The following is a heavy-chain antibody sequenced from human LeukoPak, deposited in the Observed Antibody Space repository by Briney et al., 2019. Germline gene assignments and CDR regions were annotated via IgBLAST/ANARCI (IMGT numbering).Heavy chain of an antibody. D-gene: IGHD6-13*01. CDR3: ASEYTSNWYVY. V-gene: IGHV3-30*04. CDR1: GFTFSSCV. Sequence: GGSLRLSCAASGFTFSSCVMHWVRQAPGKGLEWVASISYDGSNKHFADSVKGRFTISRGNSKKTLYLQMNSLRPEDTAVYYCASEYTSNWYVYWGQGTLVTVSS. J-gene: IGHJ5*01. CDR2: ISYDGSNK.